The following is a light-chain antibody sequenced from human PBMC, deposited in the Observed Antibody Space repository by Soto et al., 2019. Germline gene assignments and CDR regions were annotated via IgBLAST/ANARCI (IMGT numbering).Light chain of an antibody. CDR2: GAS. V-gene: IGKV1-12*01. J-gene: IGKJ4*01. Sequence: DIQMTQSPSFVSASVGARVTISYRARQGISNWLAWYQQKPGKAPKLLIYGASSLQSGVPSRFSGSGSGTDFTLTISSLQPEDFATYYCQHANSFPLTFGGGTKVDIK. CDR1: QGISNW. CDR3: QHANSFPLT.